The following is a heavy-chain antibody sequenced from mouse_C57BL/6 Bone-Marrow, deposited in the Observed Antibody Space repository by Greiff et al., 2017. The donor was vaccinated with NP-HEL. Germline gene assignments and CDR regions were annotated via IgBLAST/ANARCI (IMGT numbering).Heavy chain of an antibody. Sequence: EVKLMESGGDLVKPGGSLKLSCAASGFTFSSYGMSWVRQTPDKRLEWVATISSGGSYTYYPDSVKGRFTISRDNAKNTLYLQMSSLKSEDTAMYYCARHEIYYYGSSPDYWGQGTTLTVSS. V-gene: IGHV5-6*01. CDR3: ARHEIYYYGSSPDY. CDR2: ISSGGSYT. J-gene: IGHJ2*01. D-gene: IGHD1-1*01. CDR1: GFTFSSYG.